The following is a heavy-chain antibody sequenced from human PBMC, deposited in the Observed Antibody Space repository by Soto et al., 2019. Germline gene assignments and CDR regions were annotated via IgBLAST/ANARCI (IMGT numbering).Heavy chain of an antibody. V-gene: IGHV3-23*01. CDR3: PKRPGSTAPRTYYLDY. Sequence: GSLRLSCAASGFTFSSYAMSWVRRAPGKGLDWVSTIGSSGNTYYADSVKGRFTVSRDNSESTLYLQMKSLTAEDTAVYYCPKRPGSTAPRTYYLDYWGQGILVTVSS. CDR2: IGSSGNT. J-gene: IGHJ4*02. CDR1: GFTFSSYA. D-gene: IGHD1-26*01.